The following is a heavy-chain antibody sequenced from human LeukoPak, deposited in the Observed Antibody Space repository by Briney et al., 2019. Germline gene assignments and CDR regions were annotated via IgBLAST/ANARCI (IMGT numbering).Heavy chain of an antibody. D-gene: IGHD3-22*01. CDR2: ISGSGGST. J-gene: IGHJ3*02. Sequence: GGSLRLSCAASGFTFSSYAMSWVRQAPGKGLEWVSAISGSGGSTYYADSVKGRFTISRDNSKNTLYLQMDSLRAEDTAVYYCAKALPYYYDSRDAFDIWGQGTMVTVSS. CDR1: GFTFSSYA. CDR3: AKALPYYYDSRDAFDI. V-gene: IGHV3-23*01.